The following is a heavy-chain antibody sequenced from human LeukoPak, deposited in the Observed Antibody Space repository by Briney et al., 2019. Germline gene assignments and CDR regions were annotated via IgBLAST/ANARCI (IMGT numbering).Heavy chain of an antibody. CDR2: ISSSSSYI. V-gene: IGHV3-21*01. CDR1: GLTFSSYS. CDR3: ARGGVVVPFDY. Sequence: GGSLRLSCAASGLTFSSYSMNRVRQAPGKGLEWVSSISSSSSYIYYADSVKGRFTISRDNAKNSLYLQMNSLRAEDTAVYYCARGGVVVPFDYWGQGTLVTVSS. J-gene: IGHJ4*02. D-gene: IGHD3-22*01.